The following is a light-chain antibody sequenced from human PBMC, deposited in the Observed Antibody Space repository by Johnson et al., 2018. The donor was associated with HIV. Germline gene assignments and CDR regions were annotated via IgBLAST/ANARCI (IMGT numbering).Light chain of an antibody. CDR2: ENN. V-gene: IGLV1-51*02. CDR3: GTWDSSLVAYF. J-gene: IGLJ1*01. Sequence: QSVLTQPPSVSAAPGQKVTISCSGSSSNIGNNYVSWYQQLPGTAPKLLIYENNKRPSGSPDRFSGSKSGTSATLGITGLQTGEEADYYCGTWDSSLVAYFFRTATKVTVL. CDR1: SSNIGNNY.